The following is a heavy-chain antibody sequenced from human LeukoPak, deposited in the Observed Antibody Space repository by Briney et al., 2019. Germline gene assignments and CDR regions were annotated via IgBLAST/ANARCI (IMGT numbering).Heavy chain of an antibody. CDR2: IGGSADNT. CDR3: AKDHDYDSSGPR. CDR1: GFTFSNYA. D-gene: IGHD3-22*01. J-gene: IGHJ4*02. Sequence: GGSLRLSCAASGFTFSNYAMSWVRQAPGKGLEWVSGIGGSADNTYYADSVEGRFTIFRDNPKNMLYLQMNRLRAEDTATYYCAKDHDYDSSGPRWGQGTLVTVSS. V-gene: IGHV3-23*01.